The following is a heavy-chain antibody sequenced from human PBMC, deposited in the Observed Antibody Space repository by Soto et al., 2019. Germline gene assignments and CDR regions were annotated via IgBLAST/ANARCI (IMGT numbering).Heavy chain of an antibody. Sequence: QVQLVQSGAEVKKPGASVKVSCKASGYTFTGYYMHWVRQAPGQGLEWMGWINPNSGGTNYAQKFQGRVTMTRDTSISTAYMELSRLRSDDTAVYYCASDGHEQQYDFWSGYYYYYGMDVWGQGTTVTVSS. J-gene: IGHJ6*02. CDR2: INPNSGGT. D-gene: IGHD3-3*01. CDR3: ASDGHEQQYDFWSGYYYYYGMDV. V-gene: IGHV1-2*02. CDR1: GYTFTGYY.